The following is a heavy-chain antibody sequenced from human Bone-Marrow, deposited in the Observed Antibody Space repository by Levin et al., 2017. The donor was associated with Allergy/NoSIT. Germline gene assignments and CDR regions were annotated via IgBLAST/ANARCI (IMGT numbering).Heavy chain of an antibody. Sequence: GGSLRLSCAASGFTFSDSIIHWVRQASGKGLEWVGRIRSKVNNYATAYAASVKGRFTISRDDSKNTAYLQMNSLKTEDTAVYYCTGGTRSYGYDPFDIWGQGTMVTVSS. CDR2: IRSKVNNYAT. D-gene: IGHD3-10*01. CDR1: GFTFSDSI. J-gene: IGHJ3*02. CDR3: TGGTRSYGYDPFDI. V-gene: IGHV3-73*01.